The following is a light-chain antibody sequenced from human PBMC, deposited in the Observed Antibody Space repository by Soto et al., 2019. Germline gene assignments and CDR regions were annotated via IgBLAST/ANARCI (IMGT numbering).Light chain of an antibody. CDR1: SSDVGSYNL. CDR3: CSYAGSGTLV. CDR2: EGS. V-gene: IGLV2-23*01. J-gene: IGLJ2*01. Sequence: QSVLTQPASVSGSPGQSITISCTGTSSDVGSYNLVSWSQQHPGKAPKLMIYEGSKRPSGVSNRFSGSKSGNTASLTISGLQAEDEADYYCCSYAGSGTLVFGGGTQLTVL.